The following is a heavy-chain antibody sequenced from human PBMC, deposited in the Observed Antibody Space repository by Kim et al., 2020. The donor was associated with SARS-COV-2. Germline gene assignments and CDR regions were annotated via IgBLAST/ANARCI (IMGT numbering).Heavy chain of an antibody. V-gene: IGHV3-21*01. CDR3: ARVGGLVVVAATDY. J-gene: IGHJ4*02. Sequence: ADSVKGRFTISRDNAKNSRYLQMNSLRAEDTAVYYCARVGGLVVVAATDYWGQGTLVTVSS. D-gene: IGHD2-15*01.